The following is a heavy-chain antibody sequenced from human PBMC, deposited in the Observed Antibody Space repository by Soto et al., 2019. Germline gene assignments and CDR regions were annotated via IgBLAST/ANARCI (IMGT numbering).Heavy chain of an antibody. CDR2: INHSGST. Sequence: QVQLQQWGAGLLKPSETLSLTCAVYGGSFSGYYWSWIRQPPGKGLEWIGEINHSGSTNYNPSLKSRVTISVDTSKNQFSLKLSSVTAADTAVYYCAREYYYGSGSYYNDYWGQGTLVTVSS. D-gene: IGHD3-10*01. CDR1: GGSFSGYY. V-gene: IGHV4-34*01. J-gene: IGHJ4*02. CDR3: AREYYYGSGSYYNDY.